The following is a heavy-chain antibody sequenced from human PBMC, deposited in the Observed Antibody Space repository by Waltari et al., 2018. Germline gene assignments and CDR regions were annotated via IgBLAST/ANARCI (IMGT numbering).Heavy chain of an antibody. Sequence: QVQLQESGPGLVQPSETLSLTCAVSGYSIHRGYYRGWSRQPPGKGLEWIGSVYHSGSTYYNPSLKSRVTISVDTSKNQFSLKLSSVTATDTAVYYCARKTRSGSSYYWGQGTLVTVSS. D-gene: IGHD1-26*01. V-gene: IGHV4-38-2*01. CDR1: GYSIHRGYY. CDR2: VYHSGST. CDR3: ARKTRSGSSYY. J-gene: IGHJ4*02.